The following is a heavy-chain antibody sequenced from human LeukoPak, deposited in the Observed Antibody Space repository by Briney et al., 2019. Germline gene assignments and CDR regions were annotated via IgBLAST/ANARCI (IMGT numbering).Heavy chain of an antibody. D-gene: IGHD6-19*01. Sequence: GGSLRLSCAASGFTFSSYGMHWVRQAPGKGREGVAVISYDGSNKYYADSVKGRFTISRDNSKNTLYLQMNSLRAEDTAVYYCARDRKYSSGWYWFDPWGQGTLVTVSS. J-gene: IGHJ5*02. CDR3: ARDRKYSSGWYWFDP. V-gene: IGHV3-33*05. CDR2: ISYDGSNK. CDR1: GFTFSSYG.